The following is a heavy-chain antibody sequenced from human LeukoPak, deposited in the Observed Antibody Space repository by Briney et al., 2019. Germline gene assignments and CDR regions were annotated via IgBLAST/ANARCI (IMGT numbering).Heavy chain of an antibody. CDR2: ISSSSSYI. CDR1: GFTFSSYS. V-gene: IGHV3-21*01. D-gene: IGHD6-13*01. Sequence: GGSLRLSCAASGFTFSSYSMNWVRQAPGKGLEWVSSISSSSSYIYYADSVKGRFTIYRDNAKNSLYLQMNSLRAEDTAVYYCARTHSSSWYGNWFDPWGQGTLVTVSS. CDR3: ARTHSSSWYGNWFDP. J-gene: IGHJ5*02.